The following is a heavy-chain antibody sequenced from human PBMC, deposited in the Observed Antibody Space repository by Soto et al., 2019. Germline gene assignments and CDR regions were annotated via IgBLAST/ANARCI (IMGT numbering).Heavy chain of an antibody. CDR3: ARDSDDLDILTAANWFDP. V-gene: IGHV4-38-2*02. Sequence: NPSETLSLTCAVAGYSISSGYYCGWIRQPPGKGLEWIGSIYHSGSTYYNPSLKSRVTISVDTSKNQFSLKLSSVTAADTAVYYCARDSDDLDILTAANWFDPWGQGTLVNVSS. CDR2: IYHSGST. CDR1: GYSISSGYY. D-gene: IGHD3-9*01. J-gene: IGHJ5*02.